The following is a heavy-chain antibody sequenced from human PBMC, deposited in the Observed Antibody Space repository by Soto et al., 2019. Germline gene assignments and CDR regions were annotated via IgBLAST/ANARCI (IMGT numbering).Heavy chain of an antibody. CDR3: TTDCSGGSCCPSADYYYYGMDV. J-gene: IGHJ6*02. V-gene: IGHV3-15*01. D-gene: IGHD2-15*01. Sequence: PGGSLRLSCAASGFSFSYAWMSWVRQAPGTGLEWVGRGKSKTDGATTDYAAPVKGRFSISSDDTKTTAYLQMNRLKAEDTAVDYATTDCSGGSCCPSADYYYYGMDVWGQGTTVTVSS. CDR2: GKSKTDGATT. CDR1: GFSFSYAW.